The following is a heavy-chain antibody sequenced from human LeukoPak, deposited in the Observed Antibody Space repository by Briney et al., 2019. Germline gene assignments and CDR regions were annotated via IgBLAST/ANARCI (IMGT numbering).Heavy chain of an antibody. V-gene: IGHV3-7*05. Sequence: GSLKLPRVGSGFKGYKQWVTLVRQAPGEGVEWVANINEHGRETYYADSVKGRFTISRDNAKKSLYLQLNSLSVEDTAMYYCAKDYSFSKFNWGRGTLVTVSS. CDR2: INEHGRET. CDR3: AKDYSFSKFN. D-gene: IGHD2-15*01. CDR1: GFKGYKQW. J-gene: IGHJ4*02.